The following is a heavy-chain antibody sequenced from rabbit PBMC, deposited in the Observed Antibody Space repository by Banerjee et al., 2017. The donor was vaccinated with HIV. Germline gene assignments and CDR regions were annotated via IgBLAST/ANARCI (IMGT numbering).Heavy chain of an antibody. V-gene: IGHV1S47*01. CDR2: IYNGDGST. Sequence: QEQLVESGGGLVQPGASLTLTCTASGFSFSGGYDMCWVRQAPGKGLEWIACIYNGDGSTYYASWVNGRFSISRSTSLNAVTLQMTSLTAADTATYFCVRFDVSVTYGTYNLWGPGTLVTVS. D-gene: IGHD5-1*01. CDR1: GFSFSGGYD. J-gene: IGHJ4*01. CDR3: VRFDVSVTYGTYNL.